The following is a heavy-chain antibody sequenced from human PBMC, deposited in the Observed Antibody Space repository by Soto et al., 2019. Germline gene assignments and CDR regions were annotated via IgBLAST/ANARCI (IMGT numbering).Heavy chain of an antibody. D-gene: IGHD3-3*01. J-gene: IGHJ4*02. CDR1: GGTFSSYA. CDR2: IIPIFGTA. Sequence: SVKISCKASGGTFSSYAISWVRQAPGQGLEWMGGIIPIFGTANYAQKFQGRVTITADKSTSTAYMELSSLRSEDTAVYYCARARAETYPPYYDFWSGYSYYFDYWGQGTLVTVSS. CDR3: ARARAETYPPYYDFWSGYSYYFDY. V-gene: IGHV1-69*06.